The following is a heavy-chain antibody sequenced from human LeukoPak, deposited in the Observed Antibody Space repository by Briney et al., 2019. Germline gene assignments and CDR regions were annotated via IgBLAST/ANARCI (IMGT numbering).Heavy chain of an antibody. Sequence: GRSLRLSCAASGFTFSTYAMSWVRQAPGKGLEWVSATSASGGTTYYADSVKGRFTISRDNSKNTLYLQMNSLRAEDTAVYYCAKGGYYDSSGYYYGDSWGQGTLVTVSS. CDR2: TSASGGTT. CDR3: AKGGYYDSSGYYYGDS. J-gene: IGHJ5*01. CDR1: GFTFSTYA. D-gene: IGHD3-22*01. V-gene: IGHV3-23*01.